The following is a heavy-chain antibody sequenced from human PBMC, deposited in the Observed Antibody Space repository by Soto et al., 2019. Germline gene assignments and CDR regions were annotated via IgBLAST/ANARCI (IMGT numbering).Heavy chain of an antibody. J-gene: IGHJ5*02. CDR2: VYYSGST. CDR3: ARERPDGSRLDP. CDR1: GGSISSGGYS. D-gene: IGHD6-13*01. V-gene: IGHV4-30-2*05. Sequence: PSETLSLTCTVSGGSISSGGYSWSWIRQPPGKGLEWIGYVYYSGSTYYNPSLKSRVTISVDTSKNQFSLKPSSVTAADTAVYYCARERPDGSRLDPWGQGTLVTVSS.